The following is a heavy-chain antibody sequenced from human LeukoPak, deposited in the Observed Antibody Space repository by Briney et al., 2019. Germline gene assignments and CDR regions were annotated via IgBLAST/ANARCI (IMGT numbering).Heavy chain of an antibody. Sequence: SETLSLTCAVYGGSFSGYYWSWIRQPPGKGLEWIGEINHSGSTNYNPSLKSRVTKSVDTSKNQFSLKLSSVTAADTAVYYCARARLFFDYWGQGTLVTVSS. J-gene: IGHJ4*02. CDR1: GGSFSGYY. D-gene: IGHD6-19*01. CDR2: INHSGST. CDR3: ARARLFFDY. V-gene: IGHV4-34*01.